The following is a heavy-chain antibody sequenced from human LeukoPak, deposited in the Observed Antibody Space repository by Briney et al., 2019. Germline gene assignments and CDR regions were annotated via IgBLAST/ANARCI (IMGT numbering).Heavy chain of an antibody. J-gene: IGHJ4*02. CDR2: IKQDGSEK. Sequence: PGGSLRLSCAASGFPFSDYWMDWVRQAPGKGMEWVANIKQDGSEKYYADSVKGRFTIPRDNAKNSLYLQMNSLRAEDTAVYYCSRSLDYWGQGALVTVSS. V-gene: IGHV3-7*01. CDR1: GFPFSDYW. CDR3: SRSLDY.